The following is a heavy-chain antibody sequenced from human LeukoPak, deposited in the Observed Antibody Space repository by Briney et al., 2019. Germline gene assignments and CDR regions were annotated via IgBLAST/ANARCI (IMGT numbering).Heavy chain of an antibody. J-gene: IGHJ5*02. CDR1: GFTFDDYA. D-gene: IGHD1-26*01. V-gene: IGHV3-20*04. CDR3: ARYSGSYSPRLSWFDP. CDR2: INWNGGST. Sequence: GGSLRLSCAATGFTFDDYAMSWVRQAPGKGLEWVSGINWNGGSTGYADSVKGRFTISRDNAKSSLYLQMNSLRAEDTALYYCARYSGSYSPRLSWFDPWAREPWSPSPQ.